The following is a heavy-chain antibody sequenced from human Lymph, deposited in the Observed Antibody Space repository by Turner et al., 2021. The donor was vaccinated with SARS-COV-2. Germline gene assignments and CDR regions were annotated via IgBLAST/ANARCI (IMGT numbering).Heavy chain of an antibody. V-gene: IGHV3-23*01. CDR2: ISGSGGST. CDR3: AKDRWTISEGYFDY. Sequence: EVQLLESGGGLVQPGGSLRLSCAATGFTFSSYAMRWVRQAPGKGLEWVLSISGSGGSTYYADSVKGRLTISRDNSKNTLYLQMNSLRAEDTAVYYCAKDRWTISEGYFDYWGQGTLVTVSS. J-gene: IGHJ4*02. D-gene: IGHD2-21*01. CDR1: GFTFSSYA.